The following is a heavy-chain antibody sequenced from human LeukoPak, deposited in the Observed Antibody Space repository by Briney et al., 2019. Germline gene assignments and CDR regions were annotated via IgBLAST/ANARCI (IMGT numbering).Heavy chain of an antibody. CDR3: TRDPTPSYIVVVDGAGEGDY. V-gene: IGHV1-46*01. D-gene: IGHD2-21*01. J-gene: IGHJ4*02. Sequence: ASVKVSCKASGYTFSSYYMHWVRQAPGQGLEWMGIINPSGGSTTYAQQFQGRVTVTRDTSTSTVYMELSSPRSEDTAVYYCTRDPTPSYIVVVDGAGEGDYWGQGTLVTVSS. CDR1: GYTFSSYY. CDR2: INPSGGST.